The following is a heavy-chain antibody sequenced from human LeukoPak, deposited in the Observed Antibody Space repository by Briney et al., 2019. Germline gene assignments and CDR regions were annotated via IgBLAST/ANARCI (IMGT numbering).Heavy chain of an antibody. J-gene: IGHJ5*02. CDR3: ARHLGYCSSTSCYPWFDP. D-gene: IGHD2-2*01. CDR2: IYYSGTT. CDR1: GGSISSYY. V-gene: IGHV4-59*01. Sequence: SGTLSLTCAVSGGSISSYYWSWIRQSPGKGLEWIGYIYYSGTTDYNPSLKNRVTISVDTSKNQFSLKLSSVTAADTAVYYCARHLGYCSSTSCYPWFDPWGQGTLVTVSS.